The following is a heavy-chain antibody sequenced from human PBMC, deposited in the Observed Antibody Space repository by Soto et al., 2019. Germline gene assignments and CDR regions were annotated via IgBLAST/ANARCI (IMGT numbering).Heavy chain of an antibody. Sequence: ASETLSLTCSVSGGSISSYDWSWIRQPPGKGLEWIGYIYYSGSTNYNPSLKSRVTISVDTSKNQFSLKLSSVTAADTAVYYCARSQQLADFDYWGQGTLVTVSS. V-gene: IGHV4-59*01. CDR1: GGSISSYD. D-gene: IGHD6-13*01. CDR3: ARSQQLADFDY. CDR2: IYYSGST. J-gene: IGHJ4*02.